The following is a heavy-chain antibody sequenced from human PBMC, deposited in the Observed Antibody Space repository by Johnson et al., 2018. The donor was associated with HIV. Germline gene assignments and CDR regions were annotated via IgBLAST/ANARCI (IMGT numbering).Heavy chain of an antibody. CDR2: VRKKGNTYDT. D-gene: IGHD1-26*01. J-gene: IGHJ3*02. CDR1: GFSFSDHY. Sequence: VQLVESGGGLVQPGGSLRLSCAASGFSFSDHYLDWVRQAPGKGLEWVGRVRKKGNTYDTEYAASVKGRFTISRDDSEKSLYLQMNSLRAEDTAVYYCARDSPWELTAFDIWGQGTMVTVSS. V-gene: IGHV3-72*01. CDR3: ARDSPWELTAFDI.